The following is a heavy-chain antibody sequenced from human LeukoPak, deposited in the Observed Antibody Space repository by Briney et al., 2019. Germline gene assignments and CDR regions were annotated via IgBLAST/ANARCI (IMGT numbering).Heavy chain of an antibody. D-gene: IGHD2-21*02. CDR2: INGGGGGT. Sequence: GGSLRLSCAASGFTFSSYWMHWVRQAPGKGLVWVSRINGGGGGTDYADSVKGRFTISRDNAKNTLYLQMNSLRAEDMAIYYCAKVNCDGHCSSNDWYFDLWGRGTLVTVSS. CDR3: AKVNCDGHCSSNDWYFDL. J-gene: IGHJ2*01. V-gene: IGHV3-74*01. CDR1: GFTFSSYW.